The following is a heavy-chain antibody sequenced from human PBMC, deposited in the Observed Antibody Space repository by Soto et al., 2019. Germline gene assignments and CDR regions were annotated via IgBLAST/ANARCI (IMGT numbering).Heavy chain of an antibody. CDR2: INCGDAHT. J-gene: IGHJ4*02. Sequence: ASVKVSCKASGYTFTSNAIHWMRQAPGQRLEWMGWINCGDAHTLYSQNFQDRVTLSRDTSATTAYMELSSLRSEDTAVYYCARGFDGSADYWGQGTLVTVSS. D-gene: IGHD3-10*01. V-gene: IGHV1-3*01. CDR1: GYTFTSNA. CDR3: ARGFDGSADY.